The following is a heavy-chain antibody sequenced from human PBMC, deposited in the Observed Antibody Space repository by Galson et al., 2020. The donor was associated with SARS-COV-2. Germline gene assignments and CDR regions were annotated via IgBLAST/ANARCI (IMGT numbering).Heavy chain of an antibody. V-gene: IGHV3-15*01. CDR1: GFTFSNAW. J-gene: IGHJ4*02. CDR2: IKSKTDGGTT. D-gene: IGHD1-1*01. Sequence: GESLKISCAASGFTFSNAWMSWVRQAPGKGLEWVGRIKSKTDGGTTDYAAPVKGRFTISRDDSKNTLYLQMNSLKTEDTAVYYCTTAGNWPRRRFDYWGQGTLVTVSS. CDR3: TTAGNWPRRRFDY.